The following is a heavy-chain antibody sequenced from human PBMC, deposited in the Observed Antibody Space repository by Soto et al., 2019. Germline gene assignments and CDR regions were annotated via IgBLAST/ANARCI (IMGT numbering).Heavy chain of an antibody. D-gene: IGHD6-19*01. CDR3: AKHAYSSRHFDY. J-gene: IGHJ4*02. CDR2: IYSSGTT. Sequence: QVQLQESGPGLVKPSETLSLTCTVSGGSIRGYYWSWIRQTPEKGLEWIGYIYSSGTTNYNPSLKRRVTMSVDASKTQFALKLNSATAADTAVYYCAKHAYSSRHFDYWGQGTLVTVSS. V-gene: IGHV4-59*01. CDR1: GGSIRGYY.